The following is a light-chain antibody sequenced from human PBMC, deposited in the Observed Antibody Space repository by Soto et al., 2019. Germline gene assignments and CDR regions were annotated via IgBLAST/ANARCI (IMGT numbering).Light chain of an antibody. CDR3: QQGHSTPYT. CDR2: SAS. V-gene: IGKV1-39*01. CDR1: QNIRTY. Sequence: DIQMTQSPYSLSASVGDSVTITCRASQNIRTYLNWYQQKPGRAPKLLIHSASALPSGVPSRSSGSGSGTEFTLTMSGLQPEDFATYYCQQGHSTPYTFGQGTKVEIK. J-gene: IGKJ2*01.